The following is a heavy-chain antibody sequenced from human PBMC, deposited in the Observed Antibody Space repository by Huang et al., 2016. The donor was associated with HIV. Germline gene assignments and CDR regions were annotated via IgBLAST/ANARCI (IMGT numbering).Heavy chain of an antibody. Sequence: EVQLVQSGAVVKKPGESLKISCKGSGYTFNGYWIGWVRQMPGKGLEWMWIICPGDSETTYSPSFQGQVTISADKSISTAYLQWSGLKASDTAMYYCARQGVGDFVVEPTGLGAFDIWGQGTMVTVSS. CDR3: ARQGVGDFVVEPTGLGAFDI. CDR2: ICPGDSET. J-gene: IGHJ3*02. CDR1: GYTFNGYW. V-gene: IGHV5-51*01. D-gene: IGHD2-2*01.